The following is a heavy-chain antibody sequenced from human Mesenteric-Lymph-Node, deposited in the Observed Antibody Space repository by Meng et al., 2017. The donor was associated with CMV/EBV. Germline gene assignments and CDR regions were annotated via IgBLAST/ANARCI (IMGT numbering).Heavy chain of an antibody. CDR1: GFTFSSYG. CDR3: AKTSIFGNTYYYYGMDV. Sequence: GESLKISCAASGFTFSSYGMHWVRQAPGKGLEWVAVIWYDGSNKYYADSVKGRFTISRDNSKNTLYLQMNSLRAEDTAVYYCAKTSIFGNTYYYYGMDVWGQGTTVTVSS. D-gene: IGHD3-3*01. J-gene: IGHJ6*02. CDR2: IWYDGSNK. V-gene: IGHV3-33*06.